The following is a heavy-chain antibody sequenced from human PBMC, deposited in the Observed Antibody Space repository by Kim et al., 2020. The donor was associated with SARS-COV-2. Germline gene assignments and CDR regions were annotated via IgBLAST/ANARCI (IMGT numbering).Heavy chain of an antibody. D-gene: IGHD3-22*01. CDR3: ARLDYSSGDYSGLGHFADY. V-gene: IGHV4-39*01. Sequence: SETLSLTCTVSGGSISSSSYYWGWIRQPPGKGLEWIGSIYYSGSTYYNPSLKSRVTISGDTSKKQFSLKLSSVTAADTAVYYCARLDYSSGDYSGLGHFADYWRPGTLVTVSS. CDR2: IYYSGST. J-gene: IGHJ4*02. CDR1: GGSISSSSYY.